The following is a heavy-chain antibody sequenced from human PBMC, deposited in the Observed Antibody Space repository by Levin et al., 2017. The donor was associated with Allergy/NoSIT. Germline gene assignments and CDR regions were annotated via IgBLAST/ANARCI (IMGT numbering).Heavy chain of an antibody. CDR3: ARAIYDSSAYYRKHYFDY. CDR2: IYYSGGT. D-gene: IGHD3-22*01. CDR1: GGSISTYY. V-gene: IGHV4-59*01. J-gene: IGHJ4*02. Sequence: SETLSLTCTVSGGSISTYYWSWIRQPPGKGLEWIGYIYYSGGTNYNPSLKSRVTISVDTSKKQFSLKLSSVTAADTAVYYCARAIYDSSAYYRKHYFDYWGQGTLVTVSS.